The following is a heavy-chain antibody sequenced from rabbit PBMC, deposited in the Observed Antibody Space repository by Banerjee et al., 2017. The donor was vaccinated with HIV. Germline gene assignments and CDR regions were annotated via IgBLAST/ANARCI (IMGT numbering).Heavy chain of an antibody. D-gene: IGHD6-1*01. CDR2: IDPDYGST. J-gene: IGHJ4*01. CDR3: ARGTYGVAAYAPNL. CDR1: GFDFSNYY. V-gene: IGHV1S47*01. Sequence: QEQLKESGGGLVQPGGSLKLSCKASGFDFSNYYMSWVRQAPGKGLEWIGYIDPDYGSTDYASWVNGRFTISRSTSLSTVTLQMTSLTAADTATYFCARGTYGVAAYAPNLWGPGTLVTVS.